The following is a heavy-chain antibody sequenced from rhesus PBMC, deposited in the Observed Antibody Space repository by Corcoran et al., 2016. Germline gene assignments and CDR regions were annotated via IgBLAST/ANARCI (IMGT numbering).Heavy chain of an antibody. Sequence: QVQLQESGPGLVKPSETLSLTCAVSGYSISSGYGWSWIRQPPGKGLEWIGYKGGSRSSTNYNPSLKSRDTITKDTAKNQFALRLSSVNSADPSVYYCARDYYSGSPNALDVWGRGVLVTVSS. CDR3: ARDYYSGSPNALDV. CDR2: KGGSRSST. J-gene: IGHJ5-2*02. CDR1: GYSISSGYG. V-gene: IGHV4-127*01. D-gene: IGHD3-16*01.